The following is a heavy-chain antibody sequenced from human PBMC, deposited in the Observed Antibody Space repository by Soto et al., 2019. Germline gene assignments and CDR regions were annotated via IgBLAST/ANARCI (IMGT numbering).Heavy chain of an antibody. CDR3: ARDQKLILTGYVGNYYYSGMDV. CDR1: GGSISSGGYY. CDR2: VYYSGSN. J-gene: IGHJ6*02. Sequence: QVQLQESGPGLVKPSQTLSLTCTVSGGSISSGGYYWSWIRQPPGKVLEWIGYVYYSGSNYYNPSLKGRVTISVDTSKNQYSLTLSSVTAGDTAVYYCARDQKLILTGYVGNYYYSGMDVWGQGTTVTVSS. D-gene: IGHD3-9*01. V-gene: IGHV4-30-4*01.